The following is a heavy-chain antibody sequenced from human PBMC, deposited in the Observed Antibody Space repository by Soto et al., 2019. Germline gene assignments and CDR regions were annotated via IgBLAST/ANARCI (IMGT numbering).Heavy chain of an antibody. CDR3: ARDGPSLIVVVPGAGMDV. V-gene: IGHV3-30-3*01. CDR2: ISYDGSNK. CDR1: GFTFSSYA. Sequence: GGSLRLSCAASGFTFSSYAMHWVRQAPGKGLEWVAVISYDGSNKYYADSVKGRFTISRDNSKNTLYLQMNSLRAEDTAVYYCARDGPSLIVVVPGAGMDVWGQGTTVTVSS. D-gene: IGHD2-2*01. J-gene: IGHJ6*02.